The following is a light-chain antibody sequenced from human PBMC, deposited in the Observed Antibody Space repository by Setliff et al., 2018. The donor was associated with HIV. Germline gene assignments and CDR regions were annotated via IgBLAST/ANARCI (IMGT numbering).Light chain of an antibody. V-gene: IGLV3-21*04. CDR2: YD. CDR1: NIGSKS. J-gene: IGLJ1*01. CDR3: QVWDSSSDHPV. Sequence: SYELTQPPSVSVAPGKTARITCGGNNIGSKSVHWYQQKPGQAPVLVIYYDSRPSGIPERFSGSNSGNTATLTISRVEAGDEADYYCQVWDSSSDHPVFGTGTKVTV.